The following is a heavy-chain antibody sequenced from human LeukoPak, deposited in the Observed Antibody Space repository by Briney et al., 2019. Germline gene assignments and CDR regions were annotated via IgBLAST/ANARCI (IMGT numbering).Heavy chain of an antibody. J-gene: IGHJ4*02. D-gene: IGHD3-22*01. CDR3: ARVYYDSSGYVY. CDR2: INWNGGST. V-gene: IGHV3-20*04. Sequence: PGGSLRLSCAASGFTFDDYGMSWVRQAPGKGLEWVSGINWNGGSTGCADSVKGRFTISRDNAKNSLYLQMNSLRAEDTALYYCARVYYDSSGYVYWGQGTLVTVSS. CDR1: GFTFDDYG.